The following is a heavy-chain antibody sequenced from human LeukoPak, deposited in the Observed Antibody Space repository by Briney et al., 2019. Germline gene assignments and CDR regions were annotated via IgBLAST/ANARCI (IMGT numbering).Heavy chain of an antibody. Sequence: PGGSLRLSCAASGFTFSDYYMSWIRQAPGKGLEWVSYISSSGSTIYYADSVKGRFTISRDNAKNSLYLQMNSLRAEDTAVYYCAREDYDILTGHNYYMDVWGKGTTVTISS. CDR1: GFTFSDYY. CDR2: ISSSGSTI. D-gene: IGHD3-9*01. CDR3: AREDYDILTGHNYYMDV. V-gene: IGHV3-11*01. J-gene: IGHJ6*03.